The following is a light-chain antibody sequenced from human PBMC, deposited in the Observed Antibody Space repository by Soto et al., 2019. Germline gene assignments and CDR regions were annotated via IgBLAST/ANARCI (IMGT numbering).Light chain of an antibody. CDR3: QQYNSYSWT. CDR1: QGIDTS. J-gene: IGKJ1*01. CDR2: AAS. V-gene: IGKV1-5*01. Sequence: DIQMTQTPSSLSASVGDRFTITCRASQGIDTSLAWYQQKQGKXPKXXIYAASNFQSGVPSRFSGSGSGTELTLTISSLQPDDFATYYCQQYNSYSWTFGQGTKVDIK.